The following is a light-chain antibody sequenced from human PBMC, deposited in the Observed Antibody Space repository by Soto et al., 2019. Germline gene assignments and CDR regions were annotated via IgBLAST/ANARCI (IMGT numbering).Light chain of an antibody. CDR2: DVS. CDR3: SSYTSSSTAVV. V-gene: IGLV2-14*01. J-gene: IGLJ2*01. CDR1: SSDVGGYNY. Sequence: QSALTQPASVSGSPGQSITISCTGTSSDVGGYNYVSWYQQHPGKAPKLMIYDVSNRPSGVSNRFSGSKSGNTASLTISGLRAEDEADYYCSSYTSSSTAVVFGGWTKLTVL.